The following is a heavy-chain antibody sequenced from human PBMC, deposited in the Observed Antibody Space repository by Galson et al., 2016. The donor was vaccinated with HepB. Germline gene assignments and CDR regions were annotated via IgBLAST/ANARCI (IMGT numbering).Heavy chain of an antibody. D-gene: IGHD3-22*01. CDR2: INHSGAST. V-gene: IGHV3-23*01. CDR3: ARDSDTSGLHWYFDL. Sequence: SLRLSCAASGFTFSSYAMTWVRQAPGKGLEWVSGINHSGASTYYADSVKGRFTMSRDNSKNTLYLQMNSLRAEDTAVYYCARDSDTSGLHWYFDLWGRGTLVTVSS. J-gene: IGHJ2*01. CDR1: GFTFSSYA.